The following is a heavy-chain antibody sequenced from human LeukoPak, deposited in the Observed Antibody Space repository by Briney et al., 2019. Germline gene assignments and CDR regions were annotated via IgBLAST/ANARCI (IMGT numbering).Heavy chain of an antibody. Sequence: GASVKVSCKASGGTFSSYAISWVRQAPGQGLGWMGRIIPILGIANYAQKFQGRVTITADKSTSTAYMELSSLRSEDTAVYYCARVYDYVWGSFYPFAFDIWGQGTMVTVSS. J-gene: IGHJ3*02. CDR3: ARVYDYVWGSFYPFAFDI. CDR2: IIPILGIA. D-gene: IGHD3-16*01. V-gene: IGHV1-69*04. CDR1: GGTFSSYA.